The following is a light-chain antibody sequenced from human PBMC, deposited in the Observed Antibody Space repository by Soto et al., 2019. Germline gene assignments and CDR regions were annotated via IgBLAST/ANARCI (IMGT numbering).Light chain of an antibody. J-gene: IGKJ1*01. CDR1: QIVLYSSNNKNY. V-gene: IGKV4-1*01. Sequence: DIVMTQSPDSLAVSLGERATINCKSSQIVLYSSNNKNYLAWYQQKPGQPPKLLIYWASTRESGVPDRISGSGSGTYFTLTISSLQAEDVAVYYCQQYYSTPWTFGQGTKVEIK. CDR3: QQYYSTPWT. CDR2: WAS.